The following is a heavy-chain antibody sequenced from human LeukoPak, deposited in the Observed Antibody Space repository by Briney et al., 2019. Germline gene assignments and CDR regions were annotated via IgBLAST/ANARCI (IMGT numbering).Heavy chain of an antibody. D-gene: IGHD3-3*01. CDR1: GGSIRGYY. CDR2: IYSSGST. V-gene: IGHV4-4*07. CDR3: ARTDFWSGYSPYWYFDL. Sequence: SETLSLTCTVSGGSIRGYYWSWIRQPAGKGVEWIGHIYSSGSTNYNPSLKSRLTMSLDTAKNQFSLKLSSVTAADTAVYYCARTDFWSGYSPYWYFDLWGRGTPVTVSS. J-gene: IGHJ2*01.